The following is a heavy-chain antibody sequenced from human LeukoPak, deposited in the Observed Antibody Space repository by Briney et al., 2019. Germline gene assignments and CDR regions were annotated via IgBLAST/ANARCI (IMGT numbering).Heavy chain of an antibody. CDR1: GYNFISYH. CDR3: AREDVVLVDAVRYYYYGMDV. D-gene: IGHD2-8*01. V-gene: IGHV1-46*01. CDR2: INPSGGST. Sequence: GASVKVSCKASGYNFISYHMHWVRQAPGQGLEWMGIINPSGGSTSYAQKLQDRVTMTRDTSTSTVYMELSSLKSEDTAVYYCAREDVVLVDAVRYYYYGMDVWGQGTTVTVSS. J-gene: IGHJ6*02.